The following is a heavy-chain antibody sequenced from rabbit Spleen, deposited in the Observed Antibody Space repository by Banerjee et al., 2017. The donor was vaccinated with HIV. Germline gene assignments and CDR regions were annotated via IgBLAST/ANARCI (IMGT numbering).Heavy chain of an antibody. J-gene: IGHJ4*01. CDR2: IYSGSSGST. CDR3: AISYPGSSYGFNL. V-gene: IGHV1S40*01. CDR1: GFDLSWHYY. D-gene: IGHD4-2*01. Sequence: QSLEESGGDLVKPGASLTLTCTASGFDLSWHYYMCWVRQAPGKGLEWIACIYSGSSGSTYYASWAKGRFTNSKTSSTTVTLQMTRLTAADTATYFCAISYPGSSYGFNLWGPGTLVTVS.